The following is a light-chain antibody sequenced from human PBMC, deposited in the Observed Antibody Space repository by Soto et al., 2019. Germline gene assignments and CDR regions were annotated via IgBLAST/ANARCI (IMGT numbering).Light chain of an antibody. J-gene: IGLJ3*02. CDR3: AAWDDSSWV. V-gene: IGLV1-47*01. CDR1: SSNIGSNY. CDR2: RNN. Sequence: QSVLTQPPSASGTPGQRVTISCSGSSSNIGSNYVYWYQQLTGTAPKLLIYRNNQRPSGVPDRFSGSKSGTSASLAISGLRSEDEADYYCAAWDDSSWVFGGGTKLTVL.